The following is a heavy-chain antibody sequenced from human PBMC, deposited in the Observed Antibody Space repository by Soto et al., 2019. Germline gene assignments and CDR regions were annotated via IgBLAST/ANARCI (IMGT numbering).Heavy chain of an antibody. CDR1: GYTFTGYY. J-gene: IGHJ4*02. CDR3: ARGVSAGVDY. D-gene: IGHD1-26*01. V-gene: IGHV1-2*04. CDR2: INPNSGGT. Sequence: GASVKVSCKASGYTFTGYYMHWVRQAPGQGLEWMGWINPNSGGTNYAQKFQGWVTMTRDTSISTAYMELTTLTSDDTAFYYCARGVSAGVDYWGQGTLVTVSS.